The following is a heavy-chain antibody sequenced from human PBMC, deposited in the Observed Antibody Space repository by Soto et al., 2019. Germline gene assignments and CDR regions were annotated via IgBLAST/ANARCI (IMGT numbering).Heavy chain of an antibody. V-gene: IGHV1-69*01. CDR1: GGTFSSYA. D-gene: IGHD2-15*01. Sequence: QVQLVQSGAEVKKPGSSVKVSCKASGGTFSSYAISWVRQAPGQGLEWMGGIIPIFGTANYAQKFQGRVTITADESTSTADMELSSLRSEDTAVYYCARVGRGVVTGILDYWGQGTLVTVSS. CDR2: IIPIFGTA. J-gene: IGHJ4*02. CDR3: ARVGRGVVTGILDY.